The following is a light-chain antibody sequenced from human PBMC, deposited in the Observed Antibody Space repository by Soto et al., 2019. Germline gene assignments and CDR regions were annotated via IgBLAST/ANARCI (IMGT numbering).Light chain of an antibody. CDR1: SPNIGSGFD. Sequence: QAVVTQPPSVSGAPGQRVTISCTGSSPNIGSGFDVHWYQQLPGTAPKLLIYGNTNRPSGVPDRFSASRSGTSASLAITGLQADDEADYYCQSYDSGLSALVFGGGTKLTVL. CDR3: QSYDSGLSALV. CDR2: GNT. V-gene: IGLV1-40*01. J-gene: IGLJ2*01.